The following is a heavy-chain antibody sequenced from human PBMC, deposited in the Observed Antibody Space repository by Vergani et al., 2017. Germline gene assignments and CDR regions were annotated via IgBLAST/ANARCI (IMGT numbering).Heavy chain of an antibody. V-gene: IGHV3-23*04. D-gene: IGHD1-26*01. Sequence: EVQLVESGGGLIQPGGSLRLSCAASGFTVSSNYMSWVRQAPGKGLEWVSVISGSGGSTYYADSVKGRFTISRDNSKNTLYLQMNSLRAEDTAVYYCAKLLIVGARFWFDPWGQGTLVTVSS. CDR2: ISGSGGST. CDR3: AKLLIVGARFWFDP. J-gene: IGHJ5*02. CDR1: GFTVSSNY.